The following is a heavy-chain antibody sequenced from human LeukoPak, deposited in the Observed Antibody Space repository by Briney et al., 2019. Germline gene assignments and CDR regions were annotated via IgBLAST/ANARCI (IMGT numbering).Heavy chain of an antibody. CDR3: ARHRDYYDSSGYYYFDY. J-gene: IGHJ4*02. CDR2: IYYSGTT. D-gene: IGHD3-22*01. CDR1: GGSISSYY. Sequence: SETLSLTCTVSGGSISSYYWSWIRQPPGKGLEWIGYIYYSGTTNYNPSLKSRVTISVDTSKNQFSLKLSSVTAADTAVYYCARHRDYYDSSGYYYFDYWGQGTLVTVSS. V-gene: IGHV4-59*01.